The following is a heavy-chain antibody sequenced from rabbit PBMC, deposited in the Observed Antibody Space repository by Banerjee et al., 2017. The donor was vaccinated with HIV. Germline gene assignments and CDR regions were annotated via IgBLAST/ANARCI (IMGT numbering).Heavy chain of an antibody. CDR2: ILTGSGIT. V-gene: IGHV1S40*01. J-gene: IGHJ4*01. CDR3: ARDPANGSGGYNL. CDR1: GLDFSSSYD. D-gene: IGHD1-1*01. Sequence: QSLEESGGDLVKPGASLTLTCKASGLDFSSSYDMCWVRQAPGKGLEWIGCILTGSGITYYASWAKGRFTISKTSSTTVTLQMTSLTAADTAAYFCARDPANGSGGYNLWGPGTLVTV.